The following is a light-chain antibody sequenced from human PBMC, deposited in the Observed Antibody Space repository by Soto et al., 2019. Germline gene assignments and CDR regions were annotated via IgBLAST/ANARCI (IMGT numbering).Light chain of an antibody. Sequence: QAVVTQPPSVSGAPGLRVTISCTGSSSNIGAGYDVHWYQQLPGTAPKLLIYDNNNRPSGVPDRFSGSKSGTSASLAITGLQAEDEADYYCQSYDSSLSVIFGGGTKLTVL. CDR3: QSYDSSLSVI. J-gene: IGLJ2*01. V-gene: IGLV1-40*01. CDR1: SSNIGAGYD. CDR2: DNN.